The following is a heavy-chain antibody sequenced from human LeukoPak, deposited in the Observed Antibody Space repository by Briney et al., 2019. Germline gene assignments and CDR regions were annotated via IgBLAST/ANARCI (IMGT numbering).Heavy chain of an antibody. Sequence: SETLSLTCAVYGGSFSGYYWSWIRQPPGKGLEWIGEINHSGSTNYNPSLKSRVTISVDTSKNQFSLKLTSVTAADTAMYYCARDLFGKGYFDDWGQGTLVTVSS. V-gene: IGHV4-34*01. CDR2: INHSGST. J-gene: IGHJ4*02. D-gene: IGHD3-3*01. CDR1: GGSFSGYY. CDR3: ARDLFGKGYFDD.